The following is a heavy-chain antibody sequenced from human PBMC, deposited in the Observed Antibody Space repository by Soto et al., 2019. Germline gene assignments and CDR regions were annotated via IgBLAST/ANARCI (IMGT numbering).Heavy chain of an antibody. CDR3: ARLVAAVYSSYMDV. CDR2: IYYSGST. CDR1: GGSISSYY. Sequence: SETLSLTCTVSGGSISSYYWSWIRQPPGKGLEWIGYIYYSGSTNYNPSLKSRVTISVDTSKNQFSLKLSSVTAADTAVYYCARLVAAVYSSYMDVCGKGTTLTVS. D-gene: IGHD2-15*01. V-gene: IGHV4-59*08. J-gene: IGHJ6*03.